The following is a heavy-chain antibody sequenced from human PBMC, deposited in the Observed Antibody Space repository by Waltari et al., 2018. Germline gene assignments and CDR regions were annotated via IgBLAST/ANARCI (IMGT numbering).Heavy chain of an antibody. CDR2: IILMLGTA. CDR3: AREAAAGTKVFDY. Sequence: QVQLVQSGAEVKTPGSSVKVSCKASGGTFSSYAISWVRPAPGQGLEWMGVIILMLGTANYAQKFQGRVTSTADESTSTAYMELSSLRSEDTAVYYCAREAAAGTKVFDYWGQGTLVTVSS. D-gene: IGHD6-13*01. J-gene: IGHJ4*02. CDR1: GGTFSSYA. V-gene: IGHV1-69*13.